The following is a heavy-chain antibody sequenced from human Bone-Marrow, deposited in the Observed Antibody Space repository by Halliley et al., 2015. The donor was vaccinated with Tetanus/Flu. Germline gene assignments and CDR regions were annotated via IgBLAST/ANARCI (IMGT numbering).Heavy chain of an antibody. D-gene: IGHD3-22*01. CDR2: SSAYNGNT. J-gene: IGHJ4*02. CDR3: ARVPYSFETEGIY. Sequence: LGWMGWSSAYNGNTDYVQKLHGRVPMPTDTSTSTAYMDLRSLTSDDTAVYYCARVPYSFETEGIYWGQGTLVTVSS. V-gene: IGHV1-18*01.